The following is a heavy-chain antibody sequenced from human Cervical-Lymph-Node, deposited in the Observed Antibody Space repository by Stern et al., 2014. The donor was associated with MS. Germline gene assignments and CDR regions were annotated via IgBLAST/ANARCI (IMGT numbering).Heavy chain of an antibody. Sequence: QLVQSGAEVKKPGESLKISCKLSGYSFTIYYIAWVRQMPGQGLEWMGVINPYADDTTSSPAFQGQFTISADKSIPTAYLPWSSLRASDTAMYYCARHVQGFDYWGQGTLVTVSS. CDR1: GYSFTIYY. J-gene: IGHJ4*02. V-gene: IGHV5-51*01. CDR2: INPYADDT. CDR3: ARHVQGFDY.